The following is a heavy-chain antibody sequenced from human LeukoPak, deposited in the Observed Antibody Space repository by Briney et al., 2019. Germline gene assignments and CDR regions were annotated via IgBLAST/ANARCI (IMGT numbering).Heavy chain of an antibody. CDR3: ARPLFQYYYGSGSSLSY. D-gene: IGHD3-10*01. CDR1: GFTFNSYW. Sequence: GGSLRLSCAASGFTFNSYWMSWVRQAPGKGLEWVANIKQDGSEKYYVDSVKGRFTISRDNAKNSLYLQMNSLRAEDTAVYYCARPLFQYYYGSGSSLSYWGQGTLVTVSS. CDR2: IKQDGSEK. J-gene: IGHJ4*02. V-gene: IGHV3-7*03.